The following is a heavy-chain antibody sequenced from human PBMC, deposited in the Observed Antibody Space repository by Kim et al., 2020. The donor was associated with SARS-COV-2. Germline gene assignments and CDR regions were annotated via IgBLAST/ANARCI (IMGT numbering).Heavy chain of an antibody. V-gene: IGHV4-34*01. D-gene: IGHD3-10*01. CDR3: ARDSPVLLWFGEFPNGFDY. J-gene: IGHJ4*02. Sequence: SRVTISVDTSKYQFSLKLSSVTAADTAVYYCARDSPVLLWFGEFPNGFDYWGQGTLVTVSS.